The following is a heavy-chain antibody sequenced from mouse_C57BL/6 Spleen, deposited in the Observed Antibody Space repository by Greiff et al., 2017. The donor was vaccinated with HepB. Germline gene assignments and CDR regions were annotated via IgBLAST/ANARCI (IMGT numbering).Heavy chain of an antibody. CDR1: GYTFTSYG. CDR2: IYPRSGNT. V-gene: IGHV1-81*01. Sequence: QVQLQQSGAELARPGASVKLSCKASGYTFTSYGISWVKQRTGQGLEWIGEIYPRSGNTYYNEKFKGKATLTADKSSSTAYMELRSLTSEDSAVYFCALITTVVARGVYWGQGTLVTVSA. J-gene: IGHJ3*01. D-gene: IGHD1-1*01. CDR3: ALITTVVARGVY.